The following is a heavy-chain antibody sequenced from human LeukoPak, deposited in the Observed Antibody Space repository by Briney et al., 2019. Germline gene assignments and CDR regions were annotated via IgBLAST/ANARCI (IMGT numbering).Heavy chain of an antibody. Sequence: PGGSLRLSCAASGFTFSSYAMSWVRQAPGKGLEWVSAISGSGGSTYYADSVKGRFTISRDNSKNTLYLQMNSLRAEDTAVYYCATSGIEVVVAATRTVPDYWGQGTLVTVSS. CDR3: ATSGIEVVVAATRTVPDY. V-gene: IGHV3-23*01. CDR1: GFTFSSYA. D-gene: IGHD2-15*01. CDR2: ISGSGGST. J-gene: IGHJ4*02.